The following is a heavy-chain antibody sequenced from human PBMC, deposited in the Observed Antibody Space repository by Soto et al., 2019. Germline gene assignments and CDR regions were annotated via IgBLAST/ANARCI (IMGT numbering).Heavy chain of an antibody. CDR2: IVPNIGTV. V-gene: IGHV1-69*06. CDR3: ARRDTSGFLRYFDN. D-gene: IGHD3-3*01. Sequence: ASVKVSCKASGGTLSRFISYPINWVRQAPGQGLEWMGGIVPNIGTVNYAQKFQGRLTITADKSTGTAYMELSNLRPEDTALYYCARRDTSGFLRYFDNWGQGTLVTVSS. CDR1: GGTLSRFISYP. J-gene: IGHJ4*02.